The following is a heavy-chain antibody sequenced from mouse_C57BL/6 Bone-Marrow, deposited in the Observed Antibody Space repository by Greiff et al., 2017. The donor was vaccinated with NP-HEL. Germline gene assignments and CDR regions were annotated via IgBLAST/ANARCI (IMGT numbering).Heavy chain of an antibody. CDR2: ISNLAYSI. Sequence: EVHLVESGGGLVQPGGSLKLSCAASGFTFSDYGMAWVRQAPRKGPEWVAFISNLAYSIYYADTVTGRFPISRENAKNTLYLEMSSLRSEDTAMYYCARQGGPSYPYAMDYWGQGTSVTVSS. J-gene: IGHJ4*01. CDR3: ARQGGPSYPYAMDY. V-gene: IGHV5-15*01. D-gene: IGHD1-1*01. CDR1: GFTFSDYG.